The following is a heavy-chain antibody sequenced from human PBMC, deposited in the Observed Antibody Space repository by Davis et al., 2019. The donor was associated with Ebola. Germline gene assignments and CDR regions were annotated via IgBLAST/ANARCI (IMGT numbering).Heavy chain of an antibody. CDR2: IYYSGST. V-gene: IGHV4-39*01. CDR3: ARSGFYYDNRGFDP. J-gene: IGHJ5*02. Sequence: MPSETLSLTCTVSGGSFSSTNYFWGWVRQPPGKGLEWIGSIYYSGSTYYNPSLKSRVTISVDTSKNQFSLKLSSVTAADTAVYYCARSGFYYDNRGFDPWGRGTLVTVSS. CDR1: GGSFSSTNYF. D-gene: IGHD3-22*01.